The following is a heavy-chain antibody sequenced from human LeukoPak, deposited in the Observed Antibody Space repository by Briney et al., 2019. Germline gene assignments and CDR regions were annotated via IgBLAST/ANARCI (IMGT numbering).Heavy chain of an antibody. Sequence: PGRSVRLSCEASGLTFSNYAMEWVGQAPGKGVEGVALISYEGKHKYYADSMKGRFTISRDNSKNTLYLQMNSLRAEDTAVYYCSRDSLSSCGGDCYSGLDVWGQGTTVTVSS. V-gene: IGHV3-30*04. D-gene: IGHD2-21*02. CDR2: ISYEGKHK. J-gene: IGHJ6*02. CDR1: GLTFSNYA. CDR3: SRDSLSSCGGDCYSGLDV.